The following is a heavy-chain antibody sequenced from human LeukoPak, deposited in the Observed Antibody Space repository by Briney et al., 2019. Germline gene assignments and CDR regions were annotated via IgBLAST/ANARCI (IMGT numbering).Heavy chain of an antibody. V-gene: IGHV3-48*01. CDR2: ISSSGSTI. CDR1: GFTFSSYT. Sequence: GGSLRLSCAASGFTFSSYTINWVRQTPGKALEWVSYISSSGSTIYYADSVKGRFTISRDNAKNSLYLQMNTLRAEDTAVYYCARDGVDIAMGTADYWGQGTLVTVSS. D-gene: IGHD5-18*01. J-gene: IGHJ4*02. CDR3: ARDGVDIAMGTADY.